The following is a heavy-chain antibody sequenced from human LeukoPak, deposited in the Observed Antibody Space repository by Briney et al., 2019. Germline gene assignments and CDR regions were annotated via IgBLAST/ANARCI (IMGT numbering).Heavy chain of an antibody. CDR3: ARDQVEGCSSTSCYWYYYYYGMDV. CDR1: GYTFTSYA. D-gene: IGHD2-2*01. V-gene: IGHV1-3*01. Sequence: SVKVSCKASGYTFTSYAMHWVRQAPGQRLEWMGWINAGNGNTKYSQKFQGRVTITRDTSASTAYMELSSLRSEDTAVYYCARDQVEGCSSTSCYWYYYYYGMDVWGQGTTVTVSS. J-gene: IGHJ6*02. CDR2: INAGNGNT.